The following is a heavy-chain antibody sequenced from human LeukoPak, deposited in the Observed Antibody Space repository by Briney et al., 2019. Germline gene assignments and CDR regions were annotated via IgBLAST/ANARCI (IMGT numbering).Heavy chain of an antibody. CDR2: ISGNGGTT. D-gene: IGHD6-13*01. CDR1: GFTFSRFW. CDR3: AKPPPDSSSWPFDY. Sequence: GGSLRLSCAASGFTFSRFWMHWVRQPPGKGLEWVSTISGNGGTTYYADSVKGRFTISRDNSKNTLYLQMNSLRVEDTAVYYCAKPPPDSSSWPFDYWGQGTLVTVSS. J-gene: IGHJ4*02. V-gene: IGHV3-23*01.